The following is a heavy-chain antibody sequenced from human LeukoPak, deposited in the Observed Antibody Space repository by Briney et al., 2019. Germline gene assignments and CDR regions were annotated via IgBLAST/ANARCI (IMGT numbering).Heavy chain of an antibody. D-gene: IGHD3-10*01. V-gene: IGHV1-3*01. CDR1: GYTFTSYA. J-gene: IGHJ4*02. Sequence: ASVKVSCKASGYTFTSYAMHWVRQAPGQRLEWMGWINAGNGNTKYSQKFQGRVTITRDTSASTAYMELSNLRSEDTAVYYCARELLWFGESFDYWGQGTLVTVSS. CDR3: ARELLWFGESFDY. CDR2: INAGNGNT.